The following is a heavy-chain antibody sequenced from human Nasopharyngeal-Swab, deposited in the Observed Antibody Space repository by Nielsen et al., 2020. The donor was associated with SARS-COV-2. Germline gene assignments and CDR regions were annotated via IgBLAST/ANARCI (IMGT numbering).Heavy chain of an antibody. D-gene: IGHD2-2*01. V-gene: IGHV2-5*01. CDR3: AHCPFSSTWFSDY. J-gene: IGHJ4*02. Sequence: WIRQPPGKAPEWRAVIYWNGDERYNPSLKTRLTITKDSSKNEVVLTMTNMDPVDTATYYCAHCPFSSTWFSDYWGQGISVTVSS. CDR2: IYWNGDE.